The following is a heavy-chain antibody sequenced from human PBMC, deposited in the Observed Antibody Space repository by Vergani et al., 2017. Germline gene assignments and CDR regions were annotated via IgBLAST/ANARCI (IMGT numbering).Heavy chain of an antibody. J-gene: IGHJ4*02. D-gene: IGHD5-12*01. CDR2: IKEDGSEK. CDR3: ARVEGYSGIY. Sequence: EVQLVESGGGLVQPGGSLRLSCAASGFTLSSFWMSWVRQAAGKGLEWVANIKEDGSEKFYVDSVRGRFVISRDNAKNSLYLQLNRLRAEDTAVYYCARVEGYSGIYWGQGTLVTVSS. CDR1: GFTLSSFW. V-gene: IGHV3-7*01.